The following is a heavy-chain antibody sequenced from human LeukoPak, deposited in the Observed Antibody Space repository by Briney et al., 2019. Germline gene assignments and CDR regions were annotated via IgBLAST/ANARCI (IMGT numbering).Heavy chain of an antibody. CDR2: INTNTGNP. CDR1: GYTFTTYA. V-gene: IGHV7-4-1*02. Sequence: ASVKVSCKASGYTFTTYAMNWVRQAPGQGLEGVGWINTNTGNPTYAQGFTGRLVFSLDTSVSTAYLQISSLKAEDTAVYYCARGRGAVAGTGNTYYFDYWGQGTLATVSS. D-gene: IGHD6-19*01. J-gene: IGHJ4*02. CDR3: ARGRGAVAGTGNTYYFDY.